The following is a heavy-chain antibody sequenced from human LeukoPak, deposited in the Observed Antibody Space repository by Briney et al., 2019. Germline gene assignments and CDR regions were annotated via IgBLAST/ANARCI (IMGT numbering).Heavy chain of an antibody. Sequence: ASVRVSCKASGYTFTSYDINWVRQATGQGLEWMGWVNPNSGSTGYAQKFKGRVTMTRDTSGSTAYLEVGSLTSQDTAVYYCARVVYNDGTDAFDIWGQGTLVTVSS. V-gene: IGHV1-8*01. CDR3: ARVVYNDGTDAFDI. CDR1: GYTFTSYD. CDR2: VNPNSGST. D-gene: IGHD1-1*01. J-gene: IGHJ3*02.